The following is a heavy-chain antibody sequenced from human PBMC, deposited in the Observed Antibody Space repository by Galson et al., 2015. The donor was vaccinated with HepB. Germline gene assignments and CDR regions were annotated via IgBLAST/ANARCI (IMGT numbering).Heavy chain of an antibody. D-gene: IGHD1-26*01. CDR2: ISSSSSTI. J-gene: IGHJ4*02. V-gene: IGHV3-48*02. CDR1: GFTFSNYS. Sequence: SLRLSCAASGFTFSNYSMNWVRQAPGKGLEWGAYISSSSSTIYYADSAKGRFTISRDNAKNSLYLQMNSLGDEDTAVYYFARGGKVGASFDYWGQGTLVIVSS. CDR3: ARGGKVGASFDY.